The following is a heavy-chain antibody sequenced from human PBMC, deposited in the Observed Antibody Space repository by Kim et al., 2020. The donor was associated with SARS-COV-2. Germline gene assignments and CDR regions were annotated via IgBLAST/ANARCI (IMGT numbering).Heavy chain of an antibody. V-gene: IGHV3-30-3*01. D-gene: IGHD3-22*01. J-gene: IGHJ3*02. CDR2: ISYDGSNK. CDR1: GFTFSSYA. Sequence: GGSLRLSCAASGFTFSSYAMHWVRQAPGKGLEWVAVISYDGSNKYYADSVKGRFTISRDNSKNTLYLQMNSLRAEDTAVYYCARELRVVMRRGAFDIWGQGTMVTVSS. CDR3: ARELRVVMRRGAFDI.